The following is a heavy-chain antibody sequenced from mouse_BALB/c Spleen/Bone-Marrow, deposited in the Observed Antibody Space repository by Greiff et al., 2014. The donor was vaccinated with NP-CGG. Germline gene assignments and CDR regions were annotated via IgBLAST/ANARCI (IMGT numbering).Heavy chain of an antibody. D-gene: IGHD1-1*01. Sequence: VQLKESGAELVKPGASVKLSCTASGFNIKDTFMHWVKQRPEQGLEWIGRIDPANGDTKYDPKFQGKATITADTSSNTAYLQLSSLTSEDTAVYYCTKPSFYYGSSYRYFDVWGAGTTVTVSS. V-gene: IGHV14-3*02. CDR2: IDPANGDT. CDR1: GFNIKDTF. J-gene: IGHJ1*01. CDR3: TKPSFYYGSSYRYFDV.